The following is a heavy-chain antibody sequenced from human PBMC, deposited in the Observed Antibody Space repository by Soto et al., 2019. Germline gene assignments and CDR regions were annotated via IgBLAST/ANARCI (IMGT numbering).Heavy chain of an antibody. Sequence: SETLSLTCTVSGGSISSYYWSWIRQPPGKGLEWIGYIYYSGSTNYNPSLKSRVTISVDTSKNQFSLKLSSVTAADTAMYYCARHVRYCSSTSCYRYPDYYYYGMDVWGQGTTVTVSS. V-gene: IGHV4-59*01. D-gene: IGHD2-2*02. CDR3: ARHVRYCSSTSCYRYPDYYYYGMDV. J-gene: IGHJ6*02. CDR2: IYYSGST. CDR1: GGSISSYY.